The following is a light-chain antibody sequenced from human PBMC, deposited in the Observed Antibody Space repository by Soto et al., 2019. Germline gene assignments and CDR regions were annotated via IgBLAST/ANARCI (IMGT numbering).Light chain of an antibody. CDR2: YVS. Sequence: QSALTQPASVSASPGQSITISCTGTSSDIGAYHSVSWYQQHPGKAPQLMIYYVSYRPSGMSRRFSGSKSGNPASLTTSGIQADDEADYYCSSYTSTSTRVFGGGTKRTVL. J-gene: IGLJ2*01. CDR3: SSYTSTSTRV. V-gene: IGLV2-14*01. CDR1: SSDIGAYHS.